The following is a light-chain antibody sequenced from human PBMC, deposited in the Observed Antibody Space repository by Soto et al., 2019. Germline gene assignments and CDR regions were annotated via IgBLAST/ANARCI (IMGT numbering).Light chain of an antibody. J-gene: IGKJ4*01. CDR3: QQSYSNPLVT. CDR1: QDISDY. CDR2: TAS. V-gene: IGKV1-39*01. Sequence: DIQMTQSPSSLSASVGDRVTITCQASQDISDYVKWYQQKPGKGPKLLIYTASSLQSGVPSRFSGSGSGTDFTLTISSLQPEDFATYYCQQSYSNPLVTFGGGTKVDIK.